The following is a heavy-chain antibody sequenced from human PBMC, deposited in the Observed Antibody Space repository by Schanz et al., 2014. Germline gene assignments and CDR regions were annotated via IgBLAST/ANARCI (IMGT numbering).Heavy chain of an antibody. D-gene: IGHD3-22*01. V-gene: IGHV3-30*02. CDR2: IRFDASAK. CDR3: AKDHFGHYDSSGCSDCYYYGMDV. J-gene: IGHJ6*02. CDR1: GFSFSSYA. Sequence: QAQLVESGGGVVQPGRSLRLSCEASGFSFSSYAMSWVRQAPGKGLEWVAYIRFDASAKYYGDSVEGRFTISRDNAKNTLFLQVNSLRAEDTAVYYCAKDHFGHYDSSGCSDCYYYGMDVWGQGTTVTVSS.